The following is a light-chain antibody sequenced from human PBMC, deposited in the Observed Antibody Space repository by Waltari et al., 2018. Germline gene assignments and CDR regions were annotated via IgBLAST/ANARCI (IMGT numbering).Light chain of an antibody. CDR1: QSVSRA. CDR2: GAS. CDR3: QHYVRLPAT. J-gene: IGKJ1*01. Sequence: EIELTQSPGTLSLSLGERATLSCRASQSVSRALAWYQQKPGQAPRLLIYGASTRATGIPDRFSGSGSGTDFSLTISRLEPDDFAVYYCQHYVRLPATFGQGTTVEI. V-gene: IGKV3-20*01.